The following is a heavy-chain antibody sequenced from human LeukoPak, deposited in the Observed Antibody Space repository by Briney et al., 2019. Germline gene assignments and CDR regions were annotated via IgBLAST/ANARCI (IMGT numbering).Heavy chain of an antibody. D-gene: IGHD3-10*01. CDR3: VLAGSGSYYFDY. CDR2: IYPGDSDT. J-gene: IGHJ4*02. Sequence: GESLKISCKGFGYRFTNYWIGWVRQMPGKGLEWMGIIYPGDSDTRYSPSFQGQVTISADKSINTAYLQWSSLKASDTAMYYCVLAGSGSYYFDYWGQGILVTVSS. V-gene: IGHV5-51*01. CDR1: GYRFTNYW.